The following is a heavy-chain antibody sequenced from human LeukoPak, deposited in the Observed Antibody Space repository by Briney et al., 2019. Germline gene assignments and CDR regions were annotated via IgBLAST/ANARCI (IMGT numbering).Heavy chain of an antibody. J-gene: IGHJ4*02. V-gene: IGHV4-34*01. D-gene: IGHD4-23*01. Sequence: SETLSLTCAVYGGSFSGYYWSWIRQPPGKGLEWIGEINHSGSTNYNPSLKSRVTISVDTSKSQFSLKLSSVPAADTAVYYCARDVVTPRYFDYWGQGTLVTVSS. CDR3: ARDVVTPRYFDY. CDR1: GGSFSGYY. CDR2: INHSGST.